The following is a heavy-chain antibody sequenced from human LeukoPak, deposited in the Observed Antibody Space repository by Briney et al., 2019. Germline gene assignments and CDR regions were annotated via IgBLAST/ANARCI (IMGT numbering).Heavy chain of an antibody. CDR3: ARGKSGYSP. D-gene: IGHD3-22*01. J-gene: IGHJ4*02. CDR2: INPYTGAA. CDR1: GYTFTENY. Sequence: ASVKVSCMASGYTFTENYIHWVRQAPGQGLDWMGLINPYTGAANYTQTLQGRVTMTRDTSVSTAYMHLSGLRSDDTAVYYCARGKSGYSPWGQGTPVTVSS. V-gene: IGHV1-2*02.